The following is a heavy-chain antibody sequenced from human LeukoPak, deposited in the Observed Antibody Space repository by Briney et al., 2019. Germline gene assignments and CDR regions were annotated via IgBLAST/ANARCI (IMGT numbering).Heavy chain of an antibody. J-gene: IGHJ1*01. CDR2: IIPIFGTA. CDR1: GGTFSIYA. Sequence: SVKVSFKASGGTFSIYAISWVRQAPGQGLEWMGGIIPIFGTAKYAQKFQGRVTITADESTSTAYMELSSLRSEDSAVYYCARDSSDFRNLIPHWGQGTLVTVSS. D-gene: IGHD1-14*01. V-gene: IGHV1-69*13. CDR3: ARDSSDFRNLIPH.